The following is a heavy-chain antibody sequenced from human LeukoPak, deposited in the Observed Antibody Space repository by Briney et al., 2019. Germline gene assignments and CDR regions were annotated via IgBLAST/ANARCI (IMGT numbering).Heavy chain of an antibody. CDR3: ARGAVAVAGGDYYYYYYMDV. CDR1: GLTFSNYA. J-gene: IGHJ6*03. V-gene: IGHV3-20*04. D-gene: IGHD6-19*01. CDR2: INWNGGST. Sequence: AGESLRLSCAASGLTFSNYAMSWVRQAPGRGLEWVSGINWNGGSTGYADSVKGRFAISRDNAKNSLYLQMNSLRAEDTALYYCARGAVAVAGGDYYYYYYMDVWGKGTTVTVSS.